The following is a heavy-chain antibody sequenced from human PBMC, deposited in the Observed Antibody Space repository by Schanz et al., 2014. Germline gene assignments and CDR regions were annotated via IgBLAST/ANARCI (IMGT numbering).Heavy chain of an antibody. Sequence: VQLVESGGGVVQPGRSLRLSCAASGFTFSSYGMHWVRQAPGKGLLWVSSISGTGGDDTYYADSVKGRFTISRDNSKNTLFLQMNSLRVEDSAIYYCAKDISDTSGKDDYWGQGTLVTVSS. J-gene: IGHJ4*02. CDR1: GFTFSSYG. CDR3: AKDISDTSGKDDY. D-gene: IGHD3-22*01. CDR2: ISGTGGDDT. V-gene: IGHV3-23*04.